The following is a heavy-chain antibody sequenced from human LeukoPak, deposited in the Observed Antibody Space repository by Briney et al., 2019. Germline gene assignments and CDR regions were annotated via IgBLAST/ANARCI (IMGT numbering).Heavy chain of an antibody. V-gene: IGHV4-4*02. CDR3: ARKLPGVHFDY. D-gene: IGHD2-15*01. CDR1: GGSISSSNW. Sequence: PSGTLSLTCAVSGGSISSSNWWSWVRQPPGKGLEWIGEIYHSGSTNYNPSLKSRVTISVDTSKNQFSLRLSSVTAADTAVYYCARKLPGVHFDYWGQGTLVTVSS. J-gene: IGHJ4*02. CDR2: IYHSGST.